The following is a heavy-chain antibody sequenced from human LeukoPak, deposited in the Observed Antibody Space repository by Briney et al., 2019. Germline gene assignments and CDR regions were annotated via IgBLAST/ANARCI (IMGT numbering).Heavy chain of an antibody. Sequence: GGSLRLSCAASGFTFSSYWMHWVRQVPGKGLVWVSRIDSDGSRTTYADSVKGRFTISRDNAKNTLYLQMNSLRAEDTAVYYCARGLYSRSSYTKGYWGQGTLVAVSS. D-gene: IGHD1-26*01. CDR2: IDSDGSRT. CDR1: GFTFSSYW. CDR3: ARGLYSRSSYTKGY. J-gene: IGHJ4*02. V-gene: IGHV3-74*01.